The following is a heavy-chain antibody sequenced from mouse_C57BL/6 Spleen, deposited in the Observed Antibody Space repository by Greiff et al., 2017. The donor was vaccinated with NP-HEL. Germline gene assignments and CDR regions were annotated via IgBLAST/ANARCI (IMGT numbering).Heavy chain of an antibody. V-gene: IGHV5-17*01. CDR1: GFTFSDYG. CDR3: ARGYYYGSSYHFDY. D-gene: IGHD1-1*01. J-gene: IGHJ2*01. Sequence: EVKLQESGGGLVKPGGSLKLSCAASGFTFSDYGMHWVRQAPEKGLEWVAYISSGSSTIYYADTVKGRFTISRDNAKNTLFLQMTSLRSEDTAMYYCARGYYYGSSYHFDYWGQGTTLTVSS. CDR2: ISSGSSTI.